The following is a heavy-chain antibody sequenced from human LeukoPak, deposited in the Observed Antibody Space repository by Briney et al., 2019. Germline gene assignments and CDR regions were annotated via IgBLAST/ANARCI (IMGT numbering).Heavy chain of an antibody. V-gene: IGHV4-39*07. D-gene: IGHD3-10*01. Sequence: PSETLSLTCTVSGGSISSSSYYWGWIRQPPGKGLEWIGSIYYSGSTYYNPSLKSRVTISVDTSKNQFSLKLSSVTAADTAVYYCARVGGEYGSGSLTIYFDYWGQGTLVTVSS. J-gene: IGHJ4*02. CDR2: IYYSGST. CDR1: GGSISSSSYY. CDR3: ARVGGEYGSGSLTIYFDY.